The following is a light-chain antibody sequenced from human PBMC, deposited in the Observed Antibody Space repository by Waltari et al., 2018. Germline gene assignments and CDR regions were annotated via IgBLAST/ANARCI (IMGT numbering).Light chain of an antibody. CDR3: AAYTSSSNVV. CDR2: DVT. CDR1: RSDVGAYDF. J-gene: IGLJ1*01. Sequence: HSALTQPASVSGSPGQSITISCTGTRSDVGAYDFVSWYRQHPDKVPNLIIFDVTERPSGISARFSGSKSGSTASLTISGRQADDDADYYCAAYTSSSNVVFGSGTTVTV. V-gene: IGLV2-14*03.